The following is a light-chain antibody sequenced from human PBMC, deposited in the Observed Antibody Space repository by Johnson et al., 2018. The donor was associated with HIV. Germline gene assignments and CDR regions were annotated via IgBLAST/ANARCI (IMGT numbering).Light chain of an antibody. CDR1: SSNIGNNY. CDR2: DNN. CDR3: GTWDSSLSAGGYV. Sequence: QSVLTQPPSVSAAPGQKVTISCSGSSSNIGNNYVSWYQQLPGTAPKLLIYDNNKRPSGIPDRFSGSKSGTSATLGITGLRTGDAADYYCGTWDSSLSAGGYVFRTGTKVTCL. V-gene: IGLV1-51*01. J-gene: IGLJ1*01.